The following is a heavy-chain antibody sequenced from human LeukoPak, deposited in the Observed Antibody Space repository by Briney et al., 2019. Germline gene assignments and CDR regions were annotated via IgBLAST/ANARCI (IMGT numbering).Heavy chain of an antibody. CDR1: GYTFTSNY. J-gene: IGHJ4*02. Sequence: GASVKVSCKASGYTFTSNYMHWVRQAPGQGLEWMGVINPSGGTTSYAQKFQGRVTMTRDMSTSTVYMELSSLRSEDTAVYYCARDVGSIAVAERGLVYWGRGTLVTASS. D-gene: IGHD6-19*01. CDR3: ARDVGSIAVAERGLVY. V-gene: IGHV1-46*01. CDR2: INPSGGTT.